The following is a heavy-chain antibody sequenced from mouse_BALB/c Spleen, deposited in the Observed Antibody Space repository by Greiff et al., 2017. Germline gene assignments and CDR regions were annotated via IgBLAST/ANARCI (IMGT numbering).Heavy chain of an antibody. CDR3: ARLNDGYYAMDY. Sequence: EVHLVESGGGLVKPGGSLKLSCAASGFAFSSYDMSWVRQTPEKRLEWVAYISSGGGSTYYPDTVKGRFTISRDNAKNTLYLQMSSLKSEDTAMYYCARLNDGYYAMDYWGQGTSVTVSS. J-gene: IGHJ4*01. V-gene: IGHV5-12-1*01. D-gene: IGHD2-3*01. CDR1: GFAFSSYD. CDR2: ISSGGGST.